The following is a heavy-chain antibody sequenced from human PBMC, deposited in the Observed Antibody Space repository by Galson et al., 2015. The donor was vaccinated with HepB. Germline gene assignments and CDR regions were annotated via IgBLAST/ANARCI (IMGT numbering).Heavy chain of an antibody. CDR3: AKDVEYYGSGVDAFDI. Sequence: SLRLSCAASGFTFSSYAMSWVRQAPGKGLEWVSAISGSGGSTYYADSVKGRFTISRDNSKNTLYLQMNSLRAEDTAVYYCAKDVEYYGSGVDAFDIWGQGTMVTVSS. CDR2: ISGSGGST. V-gene: IGHV3-23*01. CDR1: GFTFSSYA. J-gene: IGHJ3*02. D-gene: IGHD3-10*01.